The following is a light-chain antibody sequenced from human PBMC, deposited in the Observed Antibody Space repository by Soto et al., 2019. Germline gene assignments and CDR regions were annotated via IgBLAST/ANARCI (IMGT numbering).Light chain of an antibody. CDR2: RAS. CDR3: HQYNSDLYT. J-gene: IGKJ2*01. CDR1: QSISSW. Sequence: DIQMTQSPPTLSASVGDRVTITCRASQSISSWLAWYQQKAGKAPKLLISRASTLESGVPSRFSGSRSGTEFTLTISSLQPDDFATYYCHQYNSDLYTFGQGTKLEIK. V-gene: IGKV1-5*03.